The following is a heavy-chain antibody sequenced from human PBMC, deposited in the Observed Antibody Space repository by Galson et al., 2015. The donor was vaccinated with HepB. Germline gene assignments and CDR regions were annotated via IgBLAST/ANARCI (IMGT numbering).Heavy chain of an antibody. Sequence: SLRLSCAASGFTFSSYSMNWVRQAPGKGLEWVSSISSSSSYIYYADSVKGRFTISRDNAKNSLYLQMNSLRAEDTAVYYCAGVVAATHYFDYWGQGTLVTVSS. J-gene: IGHJ4*02. CDR3: AGVVAATHYFDY. CDR1: GFTFSSYS. V-gene: IGHV3-21*01. CDR2: ISSSSSYI. D-gene: IGHD2-15*01.